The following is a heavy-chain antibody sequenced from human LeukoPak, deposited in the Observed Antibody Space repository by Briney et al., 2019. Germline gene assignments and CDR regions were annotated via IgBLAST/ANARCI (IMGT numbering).Heavy chain of an antibody. CDR2: IKQDGSEK. J-gene: IGHJ4*02. Sequence: GGSLRLSCAASGFTFSSYWMSWVRQAPGKGLEWVANIKQDGSEKYYVDSVKGRFTISRDNAKNSLYLQMNSLRAEDTAVYYCVKGIYFDSVGYYFGYWGQGTLVTVSS. V-gene: IGHV3-7*01. CDR1: GFTFSSYW. D-gene: IGHD3-22*01. CDR3: VKGIYFDSVGYYFGY.